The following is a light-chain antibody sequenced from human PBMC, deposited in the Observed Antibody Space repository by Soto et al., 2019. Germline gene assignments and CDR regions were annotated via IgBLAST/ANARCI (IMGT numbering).Light chain of an antibody. V-gene: IGKV3-15*01. CDR3: QQYNDWPRT. Sequence: EIVMTQSPATLSVSPGEGATLSCRASQSVASRLAWYQHKPGQAPRLLIYGASTRATGIPAKFSGSGSGTECTLTISSLQSEDFAVYYCQQYNDWPRTLGQGTKVDIK. CDR2: GAS. J-gene: IGKJ1*01. CDR1: QSVASR.